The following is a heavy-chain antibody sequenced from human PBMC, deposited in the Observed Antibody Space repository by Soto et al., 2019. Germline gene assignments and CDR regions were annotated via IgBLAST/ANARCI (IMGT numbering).Heavy chain of an antibody. J-gene: IGHJ4*02. V-gene: IGHV3-73*02. D-gene: IGHD2-21*02. CDR3: TRPLNCGGDCYSFDF. CDR1: GFTFSGST. Sequence: EVQLVESGGGLVQPGGSLKLSCAASGFTFSGSTMHWVRQASGKGLAWVGRVRSRANSYATAYAAAVKGRFTISRDDSKNTAYLQMNSLKTEDTAVYYCTRPLNCGGDCYSFDFWGQGTLVTVSS. CDR2: VRSRANSYAT.